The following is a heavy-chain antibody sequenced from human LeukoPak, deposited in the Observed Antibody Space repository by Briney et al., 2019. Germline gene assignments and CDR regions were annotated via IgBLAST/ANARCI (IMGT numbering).Heavy chain of an antibody. Sequence: GGSLRLSCAASGFTFSDYWMSWVRQAPGKGLEWVANIKQDGSEKWYVDSVKGRFTISRDSATNSAYLQMNSLRAEDTAVYYCTRMLWRSRPFDYWGQGTLVTVSS. CDR3: TRMLWRSRPFDY. CDR1: GFTFSDYW. V-gene: IGHV3-7*01. CDR2: IKQDGSEK. D-gene: IGHD2-2*01. J-gene: IGHJ4*02.